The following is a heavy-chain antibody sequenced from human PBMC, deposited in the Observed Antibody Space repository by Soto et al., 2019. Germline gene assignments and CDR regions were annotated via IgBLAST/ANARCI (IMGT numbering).Heavy chain of an antibody. J-gene: IGHJ5*02. Sequence: QLQLQESGSGLVKPSQTLSLTCGISGGSISGSTYSWNWIRQPPGKGLEWIGHIYHSGVTSYNPSLKTRVTISVDRSKNEFSLKLSSVTAADTAVYYCARGSNRNGYYEGFDNWGQGTLATVSS. V-gene: IGHV4-30-2*01. CDR1: GGSISGSTYS. CDR2: IYHSGVT. D-gene: IGHD3-22*01. CDR3: ARGSNRNGYYEGFDN.